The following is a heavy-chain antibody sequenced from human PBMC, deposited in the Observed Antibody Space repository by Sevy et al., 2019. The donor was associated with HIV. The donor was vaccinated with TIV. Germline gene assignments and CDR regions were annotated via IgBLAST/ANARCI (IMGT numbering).Heavy chain of an antibody. CDR2: LSFGCGKI. J-gene: IGHJ4*02. CDR3: AREGCTKPHDY. Sequence: GGSLRLSCAASGFTFNIYSMSWVRQTPGKGLEWVATLSFGCGKINHADSVKGRFTMSNDDSKNAVYLQMNNLGVEDTAIYYCAREGCTKPHDYWGQGTLVTVSS. V-gene: IGHV3-23*01. D-gene: IGHD2-8*01. CDR1: GFTFNIYS.